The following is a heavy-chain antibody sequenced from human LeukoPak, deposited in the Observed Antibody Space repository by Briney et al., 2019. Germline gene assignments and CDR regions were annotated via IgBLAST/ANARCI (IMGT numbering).Heavy chain of an antibody. CDR1: GFTFSSST. CDR2: ISGDGHSI. V-gene: IGHV3-23*01. CDR3: AKEGYIYGYADF. Sequence: QPGGSPRLSCAASGFTFSSSTMSWVRQAPGKGLEWVSAISGDGHSIYYADSVKGRFTISRDNSKNMVYLQMNSLRADDTAVYHCAKEGYIYGYADFWGQGTLVTVSS. J-gene: IGHJ4*02. D-gene: IGHD5-18*01.